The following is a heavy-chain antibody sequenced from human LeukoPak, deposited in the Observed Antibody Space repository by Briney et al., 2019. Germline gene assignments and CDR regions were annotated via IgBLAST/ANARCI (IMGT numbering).Heavy chain of an antibody. CDR2: ISGDGRNT. J-gene: IGHJ4*02. Sequence: GGSLRLSCSAPGFTLDDYARHWVRQSPGEGREWVSFISGDGRNTNYVDSGKGRFTISRDKNKNSLYLQMNSLRPEATAFYYCARDDQTFYYDGIGHNLDYWGQGTLVTVSS. CDR3: ARDDQTFYYDGIGHNLDY. CDR1: GFTLDDYA. V-gene: IGHV3-43*02. D-gene: IGHD3-22*01.